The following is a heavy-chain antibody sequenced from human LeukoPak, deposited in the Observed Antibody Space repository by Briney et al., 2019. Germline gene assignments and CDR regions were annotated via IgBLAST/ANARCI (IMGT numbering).Heavy chain of an antibody. CDR2: INPNSGGT. Sequence: ASVNVSCKASGYTFTGYWLHWVRQAPRQGLEWMGRINPNSGGTKYPQKFQGRVTMTRDTSINTAYMELSRLRSDDTAVYYCAREGQLVGATEYDYWGQGTLVTVSS. CDR3: AREGQLVGATEYDY. J-gene: IGHJ4*02. D-gene: IGHD1-26*01. V-gene: IGHV1-2*06. CDR1: GYTFTGYW.